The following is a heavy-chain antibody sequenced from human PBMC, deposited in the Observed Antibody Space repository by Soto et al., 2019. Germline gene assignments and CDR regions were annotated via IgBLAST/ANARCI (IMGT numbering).Heavy chain of an antibody. J-gene: IGHJ4*02. Sequence: PGGSLRLSCAASGFRFNTYYMGWVRQAPGKGVEWVANIKHDGIDKYYLDSVEGRFTISRDNPNNSLYLQMNSLRAEDTAVHYCARRRDGFFDYWGQGALVTVSS. CDR1: GFRFNTYY. CDR2: IKHDGIDK. V-gene: IGHV3-7*03. D-gene: IGHD5-12*01. CDR3: ARRRDGFFDY.